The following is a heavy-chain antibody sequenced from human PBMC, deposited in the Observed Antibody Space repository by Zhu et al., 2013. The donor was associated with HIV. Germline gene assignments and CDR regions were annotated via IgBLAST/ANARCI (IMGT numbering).Heavy chain of an antibody. Sequence: EVQLVQSGAEVKKPGESLKISCKGSGYSFTSYWIGWVRQMPGKGLEWMGIIYPGDSDTRYSPSFQGQVTISADKSISTAYLQWSSLKASDTAMYYCARLSYYDSSGYYGYDAFDIWAKGQWSPSLQ. D-gene: IGHD3-22*01. CDR2: IYPGDSDT. CDR1: GYSFTSYW. CDR3: ARLSYYDSSGYYGYDAFDI. J-gene: IGHJ3*02. V-gene: IGHV5-51*01.